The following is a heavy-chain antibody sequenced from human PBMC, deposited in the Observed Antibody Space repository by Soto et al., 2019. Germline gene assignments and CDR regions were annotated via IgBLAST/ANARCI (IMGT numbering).Heavy chain of an antibody. CDR3: GGDDVLCDGGRCYGVPLDV. D-gene: IGHD2-15*01. CDR2: IQSEGPT. Sequence: PGGSLRLSCAASGFTVSSKYMSWVRQAPGKGQEGVSLIQSEGPTYYAGSVKGRFTISRDTSEKTEHLQMESLRSEDTAVYYCGGDDVLCDGGRCYGVPLDVWGKETTVTVTS. J-gene: IGHJ6*04. V-gene: IGHV3-66*01. CDR1: GFTVSSKY.